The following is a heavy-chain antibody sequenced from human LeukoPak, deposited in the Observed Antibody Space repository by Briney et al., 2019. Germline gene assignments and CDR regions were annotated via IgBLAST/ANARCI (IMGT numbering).Heavy chain of an antibody. Sequence: GGSLRLSCAASGFTFSSYAMHWVRQAPGKGLEWVAVISYDGSNKYYADSVKGRFTISRDNSKNTLYLQMNSLRAEDTAVYYCARERSGSTSRFDYWGQGTLVTVSS. D-gene: IGHD1-26*01. V-gene: IGHV3-30-3*01. CDR2: ISYDGSNK. CDR3: ARERSGSTSRFDY. CDR1: GFTFSSYA. J-gene: IGHJ4*02.